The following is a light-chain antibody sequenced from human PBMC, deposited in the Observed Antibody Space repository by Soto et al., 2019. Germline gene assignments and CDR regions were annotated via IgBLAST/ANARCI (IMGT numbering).Light chain of an antibody. V-gene: IGKV1-33*01. Sequence: DIQMTQSPSSLSASVGDRVTITCQASDDISNYLHWYQQKPGKAPKVLIYDASHLGSGVPSRLSGGGSGTEFTFTISSLQAEDIATYYCQQYGNLPLTFGPGTKVDIK. CDR3: QQYGNLPLT. CDR1: DDISNY. CDR2: DAS. J-gene: IGKJ3*01.